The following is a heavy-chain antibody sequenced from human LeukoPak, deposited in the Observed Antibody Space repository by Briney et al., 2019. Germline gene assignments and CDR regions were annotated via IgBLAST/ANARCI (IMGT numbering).Heavy chain of an antibody. CDR3: VRAVYCSGGSCTLLPPL. CDR1: GFALSSYD. Sequence: SGGSLRLSCAASGFALSSYDMHWVRQATGKGLEWVSGIGIAADTYYAGSVKGRFTISRDNVKNSLYLQMNSLRAGDTAVYYCVRAVYCSGGSCTLLPPLWGQGALVTVSS. J-gene: IGHJ4*02. D-gene: IGHD2-15*01. CDR2: IGIAADT. V-gene: IGHV3-13*04.